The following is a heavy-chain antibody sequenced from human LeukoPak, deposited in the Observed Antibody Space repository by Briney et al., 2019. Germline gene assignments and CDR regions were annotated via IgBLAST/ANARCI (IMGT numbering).Heavy chain of an antibody. V-gene: IGHV3-66*01. D-gene: IGHD5-18*01. CDR1: GFTVSSNY. CDR3: ARDLYSYGYRYYYYGMDV. Sequence: HPGGSLRLSCAASGFTVSSNYMSWVRQAPGKGLEWVSVIYSGGSTYYADSVKGRFTISRDNSKNTLYLQMNSLRAEDTAVYYCARDLYSYGYRYYYYGMDVWGQGTTVTVSS. CDR2: IYSGGST. J-gene: IGHJ6*02.